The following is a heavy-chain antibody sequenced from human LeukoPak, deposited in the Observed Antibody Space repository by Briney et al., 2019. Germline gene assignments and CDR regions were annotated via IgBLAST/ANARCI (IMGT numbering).Heavy chain of an antibody. Sequence: ASVKVSCKASGYTVTRSYMHWVRQAPGQRLEWMGWINPNSGGTNYAQKFQGRVTMTRDTSISTAYMELSRLRSDDTAVYYCARGGGSIAARPFDPWGQGTLVTVSS. D-gene: IGHD6-6*01. V-gene: IGHV1-2*02. CDR2: INPNSGGT. CDR3: ARGGGSIAARPFDP. J-gene: IGHJ5*02. CDR1: GYTVTRSY.